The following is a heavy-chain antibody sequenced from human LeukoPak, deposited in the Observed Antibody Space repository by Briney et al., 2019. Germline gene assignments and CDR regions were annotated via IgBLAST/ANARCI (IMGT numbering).Heavy chain of an antibody. CDR1: GGTFSGYA. V-gene: IGHV1-69*13. CDR2: IIPIFGTA. CDR3: ARYLPYGGNSNFDY. J-gene: IGHJ4*02. Sequence: SVKVSCKASGGTFSGYAISWVRQAPGQGLEWMGGIIPIFGTANYAQKFQGRVTITADESTSTAYMELSSLRSEDTAVYYCARYLPYGGNSNFDYWGQGTLVTVSS. D-gene: IGHD4-23*01.